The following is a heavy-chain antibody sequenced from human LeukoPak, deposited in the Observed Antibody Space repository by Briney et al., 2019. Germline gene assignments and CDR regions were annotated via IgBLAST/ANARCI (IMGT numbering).Heavy chain of an antibody. CDR3: ARAFEYSRYYYYMDV. CDR1: GYTFTSYD. V-gene: IGHV1-8*01. CDR2: MNPNSGNT. D-gene: IGHD6-6*01. J-gene: IGHJ6*03. Sequence: ASVKVSCKASGYTFTSYDINWVRQATGQGLEWMGWMNPNSGNTDYAQKFQGRVTMTRTTSIRPAYMELSRLRSEDPAVYYCARAFEYSRYYYYMDVWGKGTTVTVSS.